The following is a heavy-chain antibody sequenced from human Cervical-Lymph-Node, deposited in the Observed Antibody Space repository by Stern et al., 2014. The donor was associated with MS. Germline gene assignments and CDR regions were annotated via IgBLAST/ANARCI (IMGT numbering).Heavy chain of an antibody. CDR3: AKATSVAAAGTWFDY. J-gene: IGHJ4*02. V-gene: IGHV3-23*04. CDR2: ISGSGGST. Sequence: EVQLVESGGGLEQPGGSLRLSCAVSGFTFSSYAVGWVRQAPGKGLEWVSGISGSGGSTYYADSVKGRFTISRDNSKNTLYLQMNSLRAEDTAVYYCAKATSVAAAGTWFDYGGQGTLVT. D-gene: IGHD6-13*01. CDR1: GFTFSSYA.